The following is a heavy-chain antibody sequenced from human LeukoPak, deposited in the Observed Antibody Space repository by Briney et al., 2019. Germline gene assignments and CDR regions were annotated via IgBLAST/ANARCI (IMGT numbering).Heavy chain of an antibody. J-gene: IGHJ4*02. CDR3: AQISVDTSRNRWSDFDS. CDR1: EFTFSSYV. V-gene: IGHV3-23*01. D-gene: IGHD5-18*01. Sequence: PGGSLRLSCAASEFTFSSYVMAWVRQAPGKGLEWVSTITPGGGTYYADSVKGRFTISRDNFKNMLYLQMNSLRAEDTAVYYCAQISVDTSRNRWSDFDSWGRGILVTVSS. CDR2: ITPGGGT.